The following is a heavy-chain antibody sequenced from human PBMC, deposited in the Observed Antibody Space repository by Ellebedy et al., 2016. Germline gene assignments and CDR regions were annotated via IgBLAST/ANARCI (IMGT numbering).Heavy chain of an antibody. CDR2: IYYSGDT. CDR1: GGSISSYY. J-gene: IGHJ2*01. D-gene: IGHD3-10*01. CDR3: AKAEGWETYFGWYFDL. Sequence: SETLSLTCTVSGGSISSYYWSWIRQPPGKGLEWIGYIYYSGDTNYNPSLKSRVSISVDTSKNQFSLKLSSVTAADTAVYYCAKAEGWETYFGWYFDLWGRGTLVSVSS. V-gene: IGHV4-59*12.